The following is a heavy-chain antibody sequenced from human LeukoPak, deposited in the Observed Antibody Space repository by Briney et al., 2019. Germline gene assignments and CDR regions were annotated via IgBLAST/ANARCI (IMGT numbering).Heavy chain of an antibody. J-gene: IGHJ6*03. CDR3: ARDDGDYGRNYYYYMDV. V-gene: IGHV1-8*03. Sequence: GASVKVSCKASGYTFTSYDINWVRQATGQGLEWMGWMNPNSGNTGYAQKFQGRVTITRNTSISTAYMELSSLRSEDTAVYYCARDDGDYGRNYYYYMDVWGKGTTVTVSS. CDR1: GYTFTSYD. D-gene: IGHD4-17*01. CDR2: MNPNSGNT.